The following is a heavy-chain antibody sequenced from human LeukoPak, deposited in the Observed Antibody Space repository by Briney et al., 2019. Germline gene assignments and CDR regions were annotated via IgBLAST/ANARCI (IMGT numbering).Heavy chain of an antibody. CDR3: ARSVKMELHYFDY. CDR2: IYYSGST. Sequence: SQTLSLTCTVSGGSISSGAYYWSWIRQPPGKGLEWIGYIYYSGSTYYNPSLKSRVTISVDTSKNQFSLKLSSVTAADTAVYYCARSVKMELHYFDYWGQGTLVTVSS. CDR1: GGSISSGAYY. D-gene: IGHD1-7*01. J-gene: IGHJ4*02. V-gene: IGHV4-30-4*01.